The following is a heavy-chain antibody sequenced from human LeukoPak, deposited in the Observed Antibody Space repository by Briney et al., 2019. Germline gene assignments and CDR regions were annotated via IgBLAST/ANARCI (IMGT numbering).Heavy chain of an antibody. CDR2: ISSSSRYI. V-gene: IGHV3-21*01. Sequence: EPGGSLRLSCVASGFAFSSYNMNWVRQAPGKGLEWVSSISSSSRYIYYTDSVKGRFTISRDNAKNSLYLQMNSLRAEDTAVYYCARDLSVGSKPDLGFDYWGQGTLVTVSS. CDR3: ARDLSVGSKPDLGFDY. D-gene: IGHD1-26*01. CDR1: GFAFSSYN. J-gene: IGHJ4*02.